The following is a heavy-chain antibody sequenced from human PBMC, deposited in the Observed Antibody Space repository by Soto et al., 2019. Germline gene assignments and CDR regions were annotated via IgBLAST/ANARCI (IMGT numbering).Heavy chain of an antibody. Sequence: SETLSLTCAVYGGSFSGYYWSWIRQPPGKGLEWIGEINHSGSTNYNPSLKSRVTISVDTSKNQFSLKLSSVTAADTAVYYCARAAVRYYMDVWGKGTTVTV. CDR3: ARAAVRYYMDV. CDR2: INHSGST. V-gene: IGHV4-34*01. CDR1: GGSFSGYY. J-gene: IGHJ6*03.